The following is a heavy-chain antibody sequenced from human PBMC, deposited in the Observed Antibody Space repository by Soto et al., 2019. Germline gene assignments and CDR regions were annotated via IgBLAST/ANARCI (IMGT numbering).Heavy chain of an antibody. CDR3: ARELYSSVRFDP. V-gene: IGHV1-3*01. CDR1: GYTFTNYA. Sequence: ASVKVSCKASGYTFTNYAMHWVRQAPGQRLEWMGWINAGNGNTKYSQKFQGRVTITRDTSASTAYMELSSLRSEDTAVYYCARELYSSVRFDPWGQGTLVTVSS. D-gene: IGHD6-25*01. CDR2: INAGNGNT. J-gene: IGHJ5*02.